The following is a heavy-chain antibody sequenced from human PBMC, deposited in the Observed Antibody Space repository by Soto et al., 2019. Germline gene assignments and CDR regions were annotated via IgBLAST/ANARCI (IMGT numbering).Heavy chain of an antibody. CDR1: GGRISSYA. CDR2: IIPIFGTA. J-gene: IGHJ4*02. Sequence: VKVSCKDCGGRISSYASSWVRQEHGQGLEWMGGIIPIFGTANYAQKFQGRVTITADESTSTAYMELSSLRSEDTAVYYCASGRRFGELLYYDYWGQGTLVPVSS. CDR3: ASGRRFGELLYYDY. V-gene: IGHV1-69*13. D-gene: IGHD3-10*01.